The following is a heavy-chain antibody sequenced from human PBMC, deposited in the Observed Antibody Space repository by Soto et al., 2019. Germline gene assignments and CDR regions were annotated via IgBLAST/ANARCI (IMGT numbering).Heavy chain of an antibody. J-gene: IGHJ4*02. CDR2: IYHSGST. Sequence: KSSETLSLTCAVSGYSISSGYYWGWIRQPPGKGLEWIGSIYHSGSTYYNPSLKSRVTISVDTSKNQFSLKLSSVTAADTAVYYCARDKIVAGVDYWGQGTLVTVSS. D-gene: IGHD5-12*01. CDR3: ARDKIVAGVDY. CDR1: GYSISSGYY. V-gene: IGHV4-38-2*02.